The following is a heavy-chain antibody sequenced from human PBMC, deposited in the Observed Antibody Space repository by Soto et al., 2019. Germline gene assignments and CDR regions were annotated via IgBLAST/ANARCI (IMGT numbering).Heavy chain of an antibody. CDR3: ARGLGCAAYDDYCYFDY. CDR1: GYMFTSYG. J-gene: IGHJ4*02. Sequence: QVLLVQSGTEVKKPGASVKVSCKTSGYMFTSYGITWVRQAPGQGLEWMGWINGYSGHTDYTQKFQGRVTLTTDTYTGTAYMELRSLRFDDTAVYYCARGLGCAAYDDYCYFDYWGQPTLLIVSS. CDR2: INGYSGHT. D-gene: IGHD4-17*01. V-gene: IGHV1-18*01.